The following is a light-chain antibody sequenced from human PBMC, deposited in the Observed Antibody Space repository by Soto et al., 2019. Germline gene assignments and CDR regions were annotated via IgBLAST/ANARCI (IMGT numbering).Light chain of an antibody. V-gene: IGLV2-14*01. CDR1: SSDVGGYNY. J-gene: IGLJ2*01. CDR3: SSYTSSSTPVV. CDR2: DVS. Sequence: QSALTQPASVSGSPGQSITISCTGTSSDVGGYNYVSWYQQHPGKAPKLMIYDVSNRPSGLSNQFTGYKSGKTALLTISGLQAEDAADYYCSSYTSSSTPVVFGGGTKVTVL.